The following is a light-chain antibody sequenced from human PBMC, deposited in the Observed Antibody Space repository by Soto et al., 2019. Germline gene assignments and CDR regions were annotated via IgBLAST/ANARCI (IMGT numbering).Light chain of an antibody. CDR3: QQYGRSPA. CDR1: QSVSSSY. J-gene: IGKJ4*01. V-gene: IGKV3-20*01. Sequence: EIVLTQSPGTLSLSPGERATLSCRASQSVSSSYLAWYQQKPGQAPRLLIYGASSRATGIPDRFSGSGSGTDFTLTTSRLEPKDFAVYYCQQYGRSPAFGGGTRVEIK. CDR2: GAS.